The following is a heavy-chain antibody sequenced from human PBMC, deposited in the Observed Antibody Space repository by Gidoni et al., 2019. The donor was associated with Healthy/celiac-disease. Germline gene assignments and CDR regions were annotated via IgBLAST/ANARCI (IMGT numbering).Heavy chain of an antibody. CDR3: ARAYYYDSSGNYFDY. Sequence: EVQLVQSGAEVKKPGESLKISCKGSGYSFTSYWIGWVRQMPGKVLEWMGIIYPGDSDTRYSPSFQGQVTISADKSISTAYLQWSSLKASDTAMYYCARAYYYDSSGNYFDYWGQGTLVTVSS. CDR2: IYPGDSDT. J-gene: IGHJ4*02. D-gene: IGHD3-22*01. CDR1: GYSFTSYW. V-gene: IGHV5-51*01.